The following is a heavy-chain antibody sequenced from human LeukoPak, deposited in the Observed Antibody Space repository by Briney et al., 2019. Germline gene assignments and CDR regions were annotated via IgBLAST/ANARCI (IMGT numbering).Heavy chain of an antibody. Sequence: SQTLSLTCAVSGGSISSGGFSWNWIRQPPGKGLEWIGFIYQSGRATYNPSLKSRVNISVDRSKNRFSVKMNSVTAADTAVYFCARGTPDFDSWGQGTLVTVSS. CDR3: ARGTPDFDS. J-gene: IGHJ4*02. CDR1: GGSISSGGFS. CDR2: IYQSGRA. V-gene: IGHV4-30-2*01.